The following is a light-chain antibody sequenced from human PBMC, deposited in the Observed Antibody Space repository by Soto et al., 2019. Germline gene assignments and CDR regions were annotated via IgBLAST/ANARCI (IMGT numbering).Light chain of an antibody. CDR2: EVT. J-gene: IGLJ2*01. V-gene: IGLV2-8*01. CDR1: GSDLGDFNY. Sequence: QSVLTQPPTASGSPGQSVTISCTGTGSDLGDFNYVAWYHQHPGKAPKLMIYEVTMRPSGVPDRFSGSKSGNTASLTVSGLQAEDESLYYCSSYAVSNSVLFGGGTKVTVL. CDR3: SSYAVSNSVL.